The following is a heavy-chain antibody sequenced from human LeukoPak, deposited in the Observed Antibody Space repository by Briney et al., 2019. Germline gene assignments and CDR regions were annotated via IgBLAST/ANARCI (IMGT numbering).Heavy chain of an antibody. J-gene: IGHJ6*02. V-gene: IGHV4-34*01. CDR3: ASSGYCSGGSCQPQYYYYYGMDV. CDR2: INHSGST. Sequence: PSETLSLTCAVYGGSFSGYYWSWIRQPPGKRLEWIGEINHSGSTNYNPSLKSRVTISVDTSKNQFSLKLSSVTAADTAVYYCASSGYCSGGSCQPQYYYYYGMDVWGQGTTVTVSS. CDR1: GGSFSGYY. D-gene: IGHD2-15*01.